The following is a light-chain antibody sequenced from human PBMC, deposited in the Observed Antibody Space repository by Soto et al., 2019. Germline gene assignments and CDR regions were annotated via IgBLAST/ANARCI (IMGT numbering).Light chain of an antibody. V-gene: IGKV1-5*01. CDR1: QSISSW. Sequence: DIQMTQSPSTLSGSVGDRVTITCRASQSISSWLAWYQQKPGKAPKLLIYDASTLQSGVPSRFSGSGSGTDFTLTISCLQSEDFATYYCQQYYSYPLTFGGGTRLEIK. CDR3: QQYYSYPLT. CDR2: DAS. J-gene: IGKJ5*01.